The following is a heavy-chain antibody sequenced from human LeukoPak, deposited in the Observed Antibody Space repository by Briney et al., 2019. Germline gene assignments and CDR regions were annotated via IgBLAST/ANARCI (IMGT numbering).Heavy chain of an antibody. Sequence: SETLSLTCAVYGGSFSGHYWSWIRQPPGKGLEWIGYIYYSGTTNYNPSLKSRVTISVDTSKNQFSLKLSSVTAADTAVYYCASGRPLGFDYWGQGTLVTVSS. CDR1: GGSFSGHY. J-gene: IGHJ4*02. CDR3: ASGRPLGFDY. V-gene: IGHV4-59*11. CDR2: IYYSGTT. D-gene: IGHD1-26*01.